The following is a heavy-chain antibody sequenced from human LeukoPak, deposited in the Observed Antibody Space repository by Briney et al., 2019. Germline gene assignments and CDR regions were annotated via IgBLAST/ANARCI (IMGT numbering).Heavy chain of an antibody. CDR1: GFTFSNAW. V-gene: IGHV3-15*01. CDR3: TTGTGDYEEEFHY. CDR2: IKSKTDGGTT. J-gene: IGHJ4*02. D-gene: IGHD4-17*01. Sequence: GGSLRLSCAASGFTFSNAWMSWVRQAPGKGLEWVGRIKSKTDGGTTDYAAPVKGRFTISRDDSKNTLYLQMNSLKTEDTAVYYCTTGTGDYEEEFHYWGQGTLVTVSS.